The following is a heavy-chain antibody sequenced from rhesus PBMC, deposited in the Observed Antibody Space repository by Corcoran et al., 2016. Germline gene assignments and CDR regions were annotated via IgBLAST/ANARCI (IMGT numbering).Heavy chain of an antibody. CDR1: GFTFSSYG. CDR2: INSGGGST. V-gene: IGHV3S5*01. CDR3: AKDRDAFDF. Sequence: EVQLVETGGGLVQPGGSLKLSCAASGFTFSSYGMSWVRQAPGKGLEWVSAINSGGGSTYYADSVKGPFTISRENSKNPLSLQMNSLRAEDTAVYYCAKDRDAFDFWGQGLRVTVSS. J-gene: IGHJ3*01.